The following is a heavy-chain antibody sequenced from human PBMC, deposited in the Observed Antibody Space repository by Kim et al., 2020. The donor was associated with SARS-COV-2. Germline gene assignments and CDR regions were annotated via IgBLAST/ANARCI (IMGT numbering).Heavy chain of an antibody. CDR1: GGSISSSSYY. J-gene: IGHJ5*02. CDR3: ARHALRGPYNWFDP. V-gene: IGHV4-39*01. D-gene: IGHD5-12*01. Sequence: SETLSLTCTVSGGSISSSSYYWGWIRQPPGKGLEWIGSIYYSGSTYYNPSLKSRVTISVDTSKNQFSLKLSSVTAADTAVYYRARHALRGPYNWFDPWGQGTLVTVSS. CDR2: IYYSGST.